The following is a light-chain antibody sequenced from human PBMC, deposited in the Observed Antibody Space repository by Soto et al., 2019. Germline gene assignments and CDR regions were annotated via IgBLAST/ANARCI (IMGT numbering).Light chain of an antibody. V-gene: IGLV3-21*04. CDR2: YDS. CDR3: QVWDSSSVHWV. CDR1: DIGTKS. Sequence: SYELTQPPSVSVAPGETARITCGGNDIGTKSVHWYRQKPGQAPVLVIYYDSDRPSGIPERLSGSKSGNTATLTISRVEVGDEADYYCQVWDSSSVHWVFGGGTKVTVL. J-gene: IGLJ3*02.